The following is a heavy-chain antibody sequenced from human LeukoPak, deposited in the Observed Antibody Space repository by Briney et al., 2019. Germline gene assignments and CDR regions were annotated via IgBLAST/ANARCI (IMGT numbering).Heavy chain of an antibody. D-gene: IGHD3-16*01. V-gene: IGHV7-4-1*02. CDR2: INTNTGNP. CDR3: ARVLDMITFGTRTKKNWFDP. CDR1: GYTFTSYA. J-gene: IGHJ5*02. Sequence: ASVKVSCKASGYTFTSYAMNWVRQAPGQGLEWMGWINTNTGNPTYAQGFTGRFVFSLDTSVSTAYLQISSLKAEDTAVYYCARVLDMITFGTRTKKNWFDPWGQGTLVTVSS.